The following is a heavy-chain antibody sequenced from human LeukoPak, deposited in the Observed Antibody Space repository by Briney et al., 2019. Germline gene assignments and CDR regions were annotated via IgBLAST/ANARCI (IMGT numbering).Heavy chain of an antibody. CDR3: ARGLRYFPY. V-gene: IGHV4-34*01. CDR1: GGSFSGYY. CDR2: INHSGST. D-gene: IGHD3-9*01. Sequence: SETLSLTCAVYGGSFSGYYWSWIRQPPGKGLEWIGEINHSGSTNYNPSLKSRVTISVDTSKNQFSLKLSSVTAADTAVDYCARGLRYFPYWGQGTLVTVSS. J-gene: IGHJ4*02.